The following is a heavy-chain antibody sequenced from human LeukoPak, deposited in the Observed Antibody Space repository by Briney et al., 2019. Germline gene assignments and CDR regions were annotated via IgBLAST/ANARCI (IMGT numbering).Heavy chain of an antibody. Sequence: ASVKVSXKASGYTFTSYDINWVRQATGQGLEWMGWMNPNSGGTNYAQKFQGRVTMTRDTSISTAYMELSRLRSDDTAVYYCARYYCSGGSCLGTNWFDPWGQGTLVTVSS. CDR2: MNPNSGGT. J-gene: IGHJ5*02. V-gene: IGHV1-2*02. CDR1: GYTFTSYD. CDR3: ARYYCSGGSCLGTNWFDP. D-gene: IGHD2-15*01.